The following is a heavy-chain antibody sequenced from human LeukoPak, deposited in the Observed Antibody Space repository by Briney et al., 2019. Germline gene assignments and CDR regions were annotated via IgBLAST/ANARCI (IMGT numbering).Heavy chain of an antibody. J-gene: IGHJ6*02. V-gene: IGHV4-39*01. CDR3: ASTYDILTGYGTSYYYYGMDV. CDR2: IYYSGST. CDR1: GGSISSSSYY. D-gene: IGHD3-9*01. Sequence: PSETLSLTCTVSGGSISSSSYYWGWLRQPPGKGLEWIGSIYYSGSTYYNPSLKSRVTISVDTSKNQFSLKLSSVTAADTAVYYCASTYDILTGYGTSYYYYGMDVWGQGTTVTVSS.